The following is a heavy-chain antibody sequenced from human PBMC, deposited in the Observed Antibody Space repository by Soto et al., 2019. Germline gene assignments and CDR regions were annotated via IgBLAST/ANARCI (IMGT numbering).Heavy chain of an antibody. CDR2: MNSNTGNA. J-gene: IGHJ5*02. D-gene: IGHD2-2*01. CDR1: GYTFINHD. CDR3: ASHLVPAAPFEYNP. Sequence: GASVTVCCKASGYTFINHDMNWVRQAPGQGLEWMGWMNSNTGNAGYAQKFQGRVTITADASISTAYMELSSLRSEDTAVYYCASHLVPAAPFEYNPWGQGTLVTVSS. V-gene: IGHV1-8*01.